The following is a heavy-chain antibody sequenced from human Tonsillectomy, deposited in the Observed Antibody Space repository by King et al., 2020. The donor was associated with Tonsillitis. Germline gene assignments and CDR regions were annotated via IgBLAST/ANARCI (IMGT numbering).Heavy chain of an antibody. CDR1: GDSLTRDY. CDR3: ARVMDRNIIHLDY. Sequence: VQLQESGPGLVKPSETLSLTCTVSGDSLTRDYWSWIRQPPGKGLEWVGYMFYGGSHNYNPSLKSRVTMSVDTSKNQFSLKLSSVNAADTAVYYCARVMDRNIIHLDYWGQGTPVTVSS. J-gene: IGHJ4*02. CDR2: MFYGGSH. V-gene: IGHV4-59*01. D-gene: IGHD3-3*01.